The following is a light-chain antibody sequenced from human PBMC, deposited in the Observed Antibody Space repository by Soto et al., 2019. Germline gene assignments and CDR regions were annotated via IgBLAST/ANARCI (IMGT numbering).Light chain of an antibody. CDR3: QQFGNSQYT. CDR2: GAS. Sequence: IVLTQSPGTLSLSPGERATLSCRASQSVASSNLAWYQQKPGQPPRLLIYGASRRADGIPDKFSGSGSGASFTLTISRLEADDFAVYYCQQFGNSQYTFGQGTKVDLK. CDR1: QSVASSN. V-gene: IGKV3-20*01. J-gene: IGKJ2*01.